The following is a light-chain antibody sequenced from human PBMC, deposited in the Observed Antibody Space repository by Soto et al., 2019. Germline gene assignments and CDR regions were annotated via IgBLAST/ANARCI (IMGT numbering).Light chain of an antibody. Sequence: QPVLTQPPSASGTPGQRVTISCSGSSSNIGSNTVNWYQQLPGTAPKLLIYSNNQRPSGVPDRFSGSKSGTSASLAISGLQSEDEADYFCAAWDDSLIGVGFGGGTKLTVL. CDR3: AAWDDSLIGVG. V-gene: IGLV1-44*01. CDR1: SSNIGSNT. CDR2: SNN. J-gene: IGLJ2*01.